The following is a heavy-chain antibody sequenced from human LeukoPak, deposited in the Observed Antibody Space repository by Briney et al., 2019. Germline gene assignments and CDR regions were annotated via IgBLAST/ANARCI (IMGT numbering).Heavy chain of an antibody. CDR3: ASEYTGSQYFDY. V-gene: IGHV1-46*01. CDR2: NNLSDGST. Sequence: ASVKVSCKTSGYSFPNYHMHWVRQAPGQGLEWMGVNNLSDGSTNHAQKFQGRVTMTRDTSTSTVYMELNTLRSEDTAVYHCASEYTGSQYFDYWGQGTLVTVSS. D-gene: IGHD1-26*01. J-gene: IGHJ4*02. CDR1: GYSFPNYH.